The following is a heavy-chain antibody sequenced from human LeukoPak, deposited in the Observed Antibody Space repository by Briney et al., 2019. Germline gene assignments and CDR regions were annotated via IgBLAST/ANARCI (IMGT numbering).Heavy chain of an antibody. Sequence: ASVNVSCKVSGYTLTELSMHWVRQAPGKGLEWMGGFDPEDGETIYAQKFQGRVTMTEDTSTDTAYMELSSLRSEDTAVYYCATGVVGSSGYYLVNFDYWGQGTLVTVSS. CDR2: FDPEDGET. V-gene: IGHV1-24*01. CDR1: GYTLTELS. J-gene: IGHJ4*02. D-gene: IGHD3-22*01. CDR3: ATGVVGSSGYYLVNFDY.